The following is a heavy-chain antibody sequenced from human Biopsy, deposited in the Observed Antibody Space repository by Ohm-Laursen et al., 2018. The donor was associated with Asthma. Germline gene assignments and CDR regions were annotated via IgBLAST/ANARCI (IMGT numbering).Heavy chain of an antibody. Sequence: VKVSCKASGYTVTRYAINWVRQAPGQGLEWMGWINTNTGNPTYAQGFTGRFVFSLDTSVNTAHLQINSLKAEDTAVYYCARMISYYHEMRAPFFDYWGQGTLVTVS. CDR3: ARMISYYHEMRAPFFDY. CDR1: GYTVTRYA. D-gene: IGHD3-22*01. CDR2: INTNTGNP. J-gene: IGHJ4*02. V-gene: IGHV7-4-1*02.